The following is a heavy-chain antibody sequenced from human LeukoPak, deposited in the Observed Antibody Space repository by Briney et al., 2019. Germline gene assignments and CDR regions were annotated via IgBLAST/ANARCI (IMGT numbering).Heavy chain of an antibody. Sequence: GESLKISCKGSRYSFTNYWIGWVRQMPGKGLEWMGIIYPGDSSTKYSPSFQGQVTNSADKSISTAYLQWRSLKASDTAMYYCARHSDDTSGYYYVYWGQGTLVTVSS. D-gene: IGHD3-22*01. J-gene: IGHJ4*02. V-gene: IGHV5-51*01. CDR3: ARHSDDTSGYYYVY. CDR1: RYSFTNYW. CDR2: IYPGDSST.